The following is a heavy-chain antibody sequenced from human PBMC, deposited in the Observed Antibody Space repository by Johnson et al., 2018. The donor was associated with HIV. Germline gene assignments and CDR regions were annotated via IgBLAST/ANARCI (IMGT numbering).Heavy chain of an antibody. V-gene: IGHV3-20*04. CDR1: GFKLYEYD. J-gene: IGHJ3*02. Sequence: EVQLVESGGGVVRPGGSLRISCVASGFKLYEYDVSWVRQVPGKGLEWVSGITWRGGGTTYADSVKGRFTIPRDDSKNTLYLQMNSLKTEDTAVYYCTTDPYDFWSGYYPHDAFDIWGQGTMVTVSS. CDR3: TTDPYDFWSGYYPHDAFDI. D-gene: IGHD3-3*01. CDR2: ITWRGGGT.